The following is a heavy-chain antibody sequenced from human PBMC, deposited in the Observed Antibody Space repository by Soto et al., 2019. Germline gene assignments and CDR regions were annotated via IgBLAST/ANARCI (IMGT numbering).Heavy chain of an antibody. V-gene: IGHV1-18*01. CDR1: GYTFTSYG. J-gene: IGHJ4*02. CDR3: ARDLQADY. CDR2: INAYNGNT. Sequence: ASVNVSCKASGYTFTSYGISWVRQAPGQRLEWMGWINAYNGNTKYSQKFQGRVTITRDTSASTAYMELSSLRSEDTAVYYCARDLQADYWGQGTLVTVSS.